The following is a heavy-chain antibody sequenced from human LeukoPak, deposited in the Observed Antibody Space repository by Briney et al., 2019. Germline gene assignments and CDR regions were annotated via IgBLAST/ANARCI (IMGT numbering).Heavy chain of an antibody. CDR3: AREESYYDYVWGSYRPDAFDI. J-gene: IGHJ3*02. Sequence: ASVKVSCKASGYTFTSYGISWVRQAPGQGLEWMGWISAYNGNTNYAQKLQGRVTMTTGTSTSTAYMELRSLRSDDTAVYYCAREESYYDYVWGSYRPDAFDIWGQGTMVTVSS. V-gene: IGHV1-18*01. CDR1: GYTFTSYG. D-gene: IGHD3-16*02. CDR2: ISAYNGNT.